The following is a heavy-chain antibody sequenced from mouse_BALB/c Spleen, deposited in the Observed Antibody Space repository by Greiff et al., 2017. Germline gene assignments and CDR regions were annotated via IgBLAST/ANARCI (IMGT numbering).Heavy chain of an antibody. CDR1: GYSITSDYA. D-gene: IGHD2-1*01. Sequence: VQLQQSGPGLVKPSQSLSLTCTVTGYSITSDYAWNWIRQFPGNKLEWMGYISYSGSTSYNPSLKSRISITRDTSKNQFFLQLNSVTTEDTATFYCAREELGIYYGNYPYWVQGTLVTVSA. CDR2: ISYSGST. J-gene: IGHJ3*01. V-gene: IGHV3-2*02. CDR3: AREELGIYYGNYPY.